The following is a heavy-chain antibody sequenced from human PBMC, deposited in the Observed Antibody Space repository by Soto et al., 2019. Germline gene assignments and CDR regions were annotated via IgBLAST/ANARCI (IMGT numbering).Heavy chain of an antibody. V-gene: IGHV3-21*01. CDR1: GFTFSSYS. J-gene: IGHJ6*03. Sequence: PGGSLRLSCAASGFTFSSYSMNWVRQAPGKGLEWVSSISSSSSYIYYADSVKGRFTISRDNAKNSLYLQMNSLRAEDTAVYYRARVGLLNSWDHYYYYMDVWGKGTTVTVSS. CDR3: ARVGLLNSWDHYYYYMDV. CDR2: ISSSSSYI. D-gene: IGHD2-8*01.